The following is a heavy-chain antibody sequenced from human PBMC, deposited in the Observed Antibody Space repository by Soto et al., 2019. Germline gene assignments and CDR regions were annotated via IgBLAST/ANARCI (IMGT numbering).Heavy chain of an antibody. CDR1: GFTFNSYG. CDR2: ISHDGTNK. Sequence: QVQLVESGGGVVQPGRSLRLSCAASGFTFNSYGMHWVRQAPGKGLEWVASISHDGTNKYNVDSVKGRFTISRDNSKSTLYLQMNSLRAENTAVYYCAKTPWEKYYSSWFDCWGQGTLVTVSS. V-gene: IGHV3-30*18. CDR3: AKTPWEKYYSSWFDC. D-gene: IGHD1-26*01. J-gene: IGHJ4*02.